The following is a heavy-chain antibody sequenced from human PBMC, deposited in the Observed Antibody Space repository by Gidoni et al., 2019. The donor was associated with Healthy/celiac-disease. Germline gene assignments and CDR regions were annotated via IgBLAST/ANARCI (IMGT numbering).Heavy chain of an antibody. J-gene: IGHJ4*02. CDR3: ARDGGGEAAAGYYFDY. Sequence: TISRDNAKNSLYLQMNSLRAEDTAVYYCARDGGGEAAAGYYFDYWGQGTLVTVSS. V-gene: IGHV3-11*06. D-gene: IGHD6-13*01.